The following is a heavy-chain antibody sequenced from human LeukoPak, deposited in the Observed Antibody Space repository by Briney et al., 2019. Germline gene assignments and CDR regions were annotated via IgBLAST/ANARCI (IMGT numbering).Heavy chain of an antibody. CDR1: GFTFSSYA. CDR3: ATTKGYCSSTSCYAGAFDI. CDR2: ISSNGGST. D-gene: IGHD2-2*01. J-gene: IGHJ3*02. Sequence: GGSLRLSCSASGFTFSSYAMHWVRQAPGKGLEYVSAISSNGGSTYYADSVKGRFTISRDNSKKTLYLQMSSLRAEDTAVYYCATTKGYCSSTSCYAGAFDIWGQGTMVTVSS. V-gene: IGHV3-64D*06.